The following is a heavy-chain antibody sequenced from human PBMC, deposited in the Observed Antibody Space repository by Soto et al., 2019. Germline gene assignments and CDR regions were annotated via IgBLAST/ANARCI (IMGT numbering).Heavy chain of an antibody. CDR2: ISSTSTYM. J-gene: IGHJ6*02. Sequence: GGSLRLSCAASGFTFSSNSMNWVRQAPGKGLEWVSSISSTSTYMYYTDSVKGRFTISRDNAKNSLYLQMNSLRAEDTAVYYCAKDLTGAFYYCYGMDVWGQGTTVTVSS. CDR1: GFTFSSNS. CDR3: AKDLTGAFYYCYGMDV. V-gene: IGHV3-21*04.